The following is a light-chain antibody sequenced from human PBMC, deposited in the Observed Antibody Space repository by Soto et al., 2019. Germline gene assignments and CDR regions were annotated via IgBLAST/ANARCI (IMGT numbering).Light chain of an antibody. CDR2: GAS. V-gene: IGKV1-39*01. CDR1: QDISNS. J-gene: IGKJ2*01. Sequence: DIQMTQTPPSLSLSVGDRVTITCRASQDISNSLNWYQQKAGKSPRALIYGASSLESGVPSRFSGRGSGTDFTLSISSLQPEDFATYFCQQSYSTPYTFGQGTSLRIK. CDR3: QQSYSTPYT.